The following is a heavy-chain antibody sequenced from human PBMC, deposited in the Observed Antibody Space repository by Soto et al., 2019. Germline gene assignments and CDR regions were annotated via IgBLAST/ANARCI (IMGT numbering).Heavy chain of an antibody. V-gene: IGHV3-72*01. CDR1: GFTFSDHY. D-gene: IGHD3-3*02. Sequence: EVQLVESGGGLVQPGGSLRLSCAASGFTFSDHYMDWVRQAPGKGLEWVGRTRDAANSFSTQSAASVKGRVTISRDDSKNSLYMQMNSLKTEDTAVYYCARISTTSAYYFDYWGQGTVVTVSS. CDR2: TRDAANSFST. CDR3: ARISTTSAYYFDY. J-gene: IGHJ4*02.